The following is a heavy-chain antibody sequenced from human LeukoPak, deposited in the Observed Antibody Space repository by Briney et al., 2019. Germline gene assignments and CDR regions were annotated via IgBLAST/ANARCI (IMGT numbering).Heavy chain of an antibody. D-gene: IGHD2-21*01. Sequence: GGSLRLSCAASGFTFSSYAMHWVRQAPGKGLEWVAVISYDGSNKYYADSVKGRFTISRDNSKNTLYLQMNSLRAKDTAVYYCARGAQCGGDCYSYYFDYWGQGTLVTVSS. CDR3: ARGAQCGGDCYSYYFDY. J-gene: IGHJ4*02. V-gene: IGHV3-30-3*01. CDR2: ISYDGSNK. CDR1: GFTFSSYA.